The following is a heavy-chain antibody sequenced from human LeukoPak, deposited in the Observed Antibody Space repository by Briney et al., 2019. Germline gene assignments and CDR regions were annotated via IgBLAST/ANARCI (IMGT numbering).Heavy chain of an antibody. Sequence: PGGSLRLSCAASGFTFSSYRMNWVRQAPGKGLEWVSYISGSGDSIYYADSVKGRFTMSRDNAKNSLYLQMNSLRAEDTAVYYCARLVRIAAADYYSDMDVWGQGTTVTVSS. CDR1: GFTFSSYR. CDR2: ISGSGDSI. CDR3: ARLVRIAAADYYSDMDV. D-gene: IGHD6-13*01. J-gene: IGHJ6*02. V-gene: IGHV3-48*01.